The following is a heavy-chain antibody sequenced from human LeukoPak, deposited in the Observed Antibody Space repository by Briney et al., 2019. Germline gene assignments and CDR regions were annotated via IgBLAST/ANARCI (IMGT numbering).Heavy chain of an antibody. CDR2: FYYSGST. V-gene: IGHV4-4*02. D-gene: IGHD3-22*01. Sequence: SETLSLTCDVSGGSVTSTNWWTWVRQPPGKGLEWIGSFYYSGSTYYNPSLKSRVAISADTSKNQFSLKLSSVTAADTAVYYCARGKLYDSSGYPYYFDYWGQGTLVTVSS. CDR3: ARGKLYDSSGYPYYFDY. CDR1: GGSVTSTNW. J-gene: IGHJ4*02.